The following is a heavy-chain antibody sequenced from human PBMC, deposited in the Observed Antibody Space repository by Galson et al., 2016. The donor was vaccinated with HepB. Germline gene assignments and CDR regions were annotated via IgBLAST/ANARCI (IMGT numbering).Heavy chain of an antibody. CDR3: ATGASVTVGEDWYFDL. J-gene: IGHJ2*01. Sequence: SVKVSCKVSGHTLSELSMHWVRQAPGKGLEWMGSFDPEDGETMYAQHFQGRVTMTEDTSTDTAYMELNRLTSEDTAVYYCATGASVTVGEDWYFDLWGRGTLLTVSS. CDR1: GHTLSELS. D-gene: IGHD1-26*01. CDR2: FDPEDGET. V-gene: IGHV1-24*01.